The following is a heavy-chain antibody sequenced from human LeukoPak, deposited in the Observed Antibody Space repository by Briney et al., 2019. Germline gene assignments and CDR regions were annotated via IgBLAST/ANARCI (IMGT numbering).Heavy chain of an antibody. CDR3: AKEGSGSYFEY. CDR1: GFTFSNYA. CDR2: ITDSGGST. D-gene: IGHD3-10*01. Sequence: GGSLRLSCATSGFTFSNYAMNWVRQAPGKGLEWVSKITDSGGSTYYADSVKGRFTISRDNSKNTLYLQMNSLRAEDTAVYYCAKEGSGSYFEYWGQGTLVTVSS. V-gene: IGHV3-23*01. J-gene: IGHJ4*02.